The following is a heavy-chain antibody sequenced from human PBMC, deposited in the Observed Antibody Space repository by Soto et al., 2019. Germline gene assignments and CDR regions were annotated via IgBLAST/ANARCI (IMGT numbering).Heavy chain of an antibody. CDR2: IFHSGSP. CDR3: PRVMDARMPDAFDL. CDR1: GGSISSNNW. Sequence: QVQLQESDPGLVKPSGTLSLTCAVSGGSISSNNWWTWVRQPPGKDLEWIGEIFHSGSPNYNPSLSSRVTMSLDMSKNQFSLKLSSVTAADTAVYYCPRVMDARMPDAFDLWGQGTMVTVSS. D-gene: IGHD2-2*01. J-gene: IGHJ3*01. V-gene: IGHV4-4*02.